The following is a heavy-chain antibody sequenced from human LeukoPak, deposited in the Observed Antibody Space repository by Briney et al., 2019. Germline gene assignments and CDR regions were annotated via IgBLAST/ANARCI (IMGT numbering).Heavy chain of an antibody. D-gene: IGHD2-15*01. Sequence: ASVKASCKASDYKFTSYGYSWILQAPGQDPEWLGWITAYNDNTNYAQKLQGRVTMTTDTSTSTAYMELRSLRSDDTAVYYCARDGVEGYCSGGSCYYYYGMDVWGQGTTVTVSS. J-gene: IGHJ6*02. CDR2: ITAYNDNT. CDR3: ARDGVEGYCSGGSCYYYYGMDV. CDR1: DYKFTSYG. V-gene: IGHV1-18*01.